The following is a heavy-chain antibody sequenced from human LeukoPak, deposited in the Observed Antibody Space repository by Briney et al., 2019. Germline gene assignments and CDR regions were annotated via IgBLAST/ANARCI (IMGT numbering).Heavy chain of an antibody. J-gene: IGHJ4*02. V-gene: IGHV3-66*01. CDR1: GFTVSSNY. Sequence: GGSLRLSCAASGFTVSSNYMSWVRQAPGKGLEWVSVIYSGGSTYYADSVKGRFTISRDNSKNTLYLQMNSLRAEDTAVYYCARDRSSGWYPHFDYWGQGTLVTVSS. CDR3: ARDRSSGWYPHFDY. D-gene: IGHD6-19*01. CDR2: IYSGGST.